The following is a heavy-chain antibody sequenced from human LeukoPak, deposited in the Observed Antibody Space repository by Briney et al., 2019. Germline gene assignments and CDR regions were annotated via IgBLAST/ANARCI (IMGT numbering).Heavy chain of an antibody. J-gene: IGHJ5*02. CDR3: ARDALWFGDLNWFDP. V-gene: IGHV3-9*01. D-gene: IGHD3-10*01. CDR1: GFTFDDYA. CDR2: ISWNSGSI. Sequence: PGRSLRLSCAASGFTFDDYAMHWVRQAPGKGLEWVSGISWNSGSIGYADSVKGRFTISRDNAKNSLYLQMNSLRAEDTAVYYCARDALWFGDLNWFDPWGQGTLVTVSS.